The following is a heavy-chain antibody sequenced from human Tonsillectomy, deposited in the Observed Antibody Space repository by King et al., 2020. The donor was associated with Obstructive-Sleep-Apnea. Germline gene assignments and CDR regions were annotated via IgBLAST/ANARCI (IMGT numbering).Heavy chain of an antibody. Sequence: QLVQSGAEVKKPGSSVKVSCEASGGTFSSYAFSWVRQAPGQGPEWMGMIIPIFGPANYAQKFQGRVTIIADESTSTAYMELSSLRSEDTAVYYCATTIADYYYNSSGFFAYFDYWGQGTLVTVSS. CDR3: ATTIADYYYNSSGFFAYFDY. J-gene: IGHJ4*02. D-gene: IGHD3-22*01. V-gene: IGHV1-69*15. CDR1: GGTFSSYA. CDR2: IIPIFGPA.